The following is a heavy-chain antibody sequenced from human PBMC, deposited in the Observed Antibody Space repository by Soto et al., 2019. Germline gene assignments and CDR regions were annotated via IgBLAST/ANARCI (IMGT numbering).Heavy chain of an antibody. CDR1: GFTFSNAW. CDR2: IKSKTDGGTT. Sequence: GGSLRLSCAASGFTFSNAWMSWVRQAPGKGLEWVGRIKSKTDGGTTDYAAAVEGRFTISRDDSKNTLYLQMNSLKTEDTAVYYCTTAFSGDTFWAYRPKTPFDYWGQGTLVTVSS. V-gene: IGHV3-15*01. D-gene: IGHD3-3*01. J-gene: IGHJ4*02. CDR3: TTAFSGDTFWAYRPKTPFDY.